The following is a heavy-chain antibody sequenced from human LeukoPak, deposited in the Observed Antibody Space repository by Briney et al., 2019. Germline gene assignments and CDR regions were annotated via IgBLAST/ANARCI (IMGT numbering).Heavy chain of an antibody. CDR2: ISWNSGSI. J-gene: IGHJ1*01. D-gene: IGHD6-19*01. CDR1: GFTFDDYA. Sequence: QAGRSLRLSCAASGFTFDDYAMHWVRQAPGKGLEWVSGISWNSGSIGYADSVKGRLTISRDNAKNSLYLQMNSLRAEDTALYYCAKGPIAVAGTHSFQYFQHWGQGTLVTVSS. CDR3: AKGPIAVAGTHSFQYFQH. V-gene: IGHV3-9*01.